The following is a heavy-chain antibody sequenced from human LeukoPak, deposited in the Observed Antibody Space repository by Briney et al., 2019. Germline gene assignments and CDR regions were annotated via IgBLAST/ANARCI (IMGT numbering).Heavy chain of an antibody. J-gene: IGHJ6*02. CDR2: INWNGGST. CDR1: GFTFDDYG. Sequence: GGSLRLSCAASGFTFDDYGMSWVRQAPGKGLEWVSGINWNGGSTGYADSVKGRFTISRDNAKNSLYLQMNSLRAEDTAVYYCARGPSAQVYDFWSGYYITPYGMDVWGQGTTVTVSS. CDR3: ARGPSAQVYDFWSGYYITPYGMDV. D-gene: IGHD3-3*01. V-gene: IGHV3-20*04.